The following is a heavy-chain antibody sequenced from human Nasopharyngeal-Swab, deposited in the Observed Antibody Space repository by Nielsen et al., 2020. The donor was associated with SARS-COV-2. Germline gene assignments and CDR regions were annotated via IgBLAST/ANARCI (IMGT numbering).Heavy chain of an antibody. CDR3: ARVSRYYYMDV. CDR2: IYYSGST. Sequence: WIRQPPGKGLEWIGYIYYSGSTYHNLPLKSRVTISVDTSKNQFSLNVSSVTAADTAVYYCARVSRYYYMDVWGRGTTVTVSS. V-gene: IGHV4-31*02. J-gene: IGHJ6*03.